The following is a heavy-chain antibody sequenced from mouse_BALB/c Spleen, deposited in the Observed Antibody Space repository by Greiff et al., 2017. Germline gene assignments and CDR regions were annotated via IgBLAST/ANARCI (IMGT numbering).Heavy chain of an antibody. D-gene: IGHD2-1*01. CDR2: ISSGSSTI. V-gene: IGHV5-17*02. CDR3: ARFGYYGNYYAMDY. CDR1: GFTFSSFG. J-gene: IGHJ4*01. Sequence: EVQRVESGGGLVQPGGSRKLSCAASGFTFSSFGMHWVRQAPEKGLEWVAYISSGSSTIYYADTVKGRFTISRDNPKNTLFLQMTSLRSEDTAMYYCARFGYYGNYYAMDYWGQGTSVTVSS.